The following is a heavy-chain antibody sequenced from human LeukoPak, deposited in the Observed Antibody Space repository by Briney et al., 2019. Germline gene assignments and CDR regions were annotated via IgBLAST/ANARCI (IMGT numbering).Heavy chain of an antibody. Sequence: GASVKVSCKASGYTFTDSYLHWVRLAPGQGLEWLGWINPNSGGTNYAQSFQGRVTMTRDTSITTAYMELSSLRSDDTAVYYCARDRLFDYWGQGTLVTVSS. J-gene: IGHJ4*02. CDR1: GYTFTDSY. CDR3: ARDRLFDY. V-gene: IGHV1-2*02. CDR2: INPNSGGT.